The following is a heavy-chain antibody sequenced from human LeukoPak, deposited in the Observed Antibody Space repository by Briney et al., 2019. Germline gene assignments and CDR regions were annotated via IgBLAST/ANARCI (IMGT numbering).Heavy chain of an antibody. J-gene: IGHJ5*02. CDR3: ARDTVGWFDP. D-gene: IGHD4-11*01. CDR1: GYTFTGYY. Sequence: ASVKVSCKASGYTFTGYYMHWVRQAPGQGLEWMGWINPNSGGTNYAQKFQGRVTMTRDTSTSTVYMELSSLRSEDTAVYYCARDTVGWFDPWGQGTLVTVSS. V-gene: IGHV1-2*02. CDR2: INPNSGGT.